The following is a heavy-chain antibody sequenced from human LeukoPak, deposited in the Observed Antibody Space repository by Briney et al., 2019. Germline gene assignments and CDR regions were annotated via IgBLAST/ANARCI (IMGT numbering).Heavy chain of an antibody. Sequence: PGGSLRLSCAASGFTFSSYAMSWVRQAPGKGLEWVSAISGSGGSTYYADSVKGRFTIPRDNTKNTLYLQMNTLRAEDTAVYYCARVGSSGSYNEDYWGQGTLVTVST. J-gene: IGHJ4*02. V-gene: IGHV3-23*01. CDR3: ARVGSSGSYNEDY. D-gene: IGHD1-26*01. CDR1: GFTFSSYA. CDR2: ISGSGGST.